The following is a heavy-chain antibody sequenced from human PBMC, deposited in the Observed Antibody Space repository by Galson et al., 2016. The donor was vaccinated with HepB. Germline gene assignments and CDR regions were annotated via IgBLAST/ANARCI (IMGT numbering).Heavy chain of an antibody. J-gene: IGHJ3*02. CDR3: AGRSISVIVGAFDI. CDR2: IFRSGGT. D-gene: IGHD3-22*01. V-gene: IGHV4-4*02. Sequence: SETLSLTCTVSGGSISSDTWWTWVRQPPGKGLEWIGEIFRSGGTNYNPSLKSRVTISGDTSKNQLSLKLSSVTAADTAIYYCAGRSISVIVGAFDIWGQGTMVTVS. CDR1: GGSISSDTW.